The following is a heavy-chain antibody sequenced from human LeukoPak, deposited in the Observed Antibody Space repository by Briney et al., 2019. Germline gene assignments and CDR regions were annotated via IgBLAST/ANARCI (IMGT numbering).Heavy chain of an antibody. CDR2: IISIFGIA. J-gene: IGHJ4*02. Sequence: SVKVSCKASGGTFSSYAISWVRQAPGQGLEWMGRIISIFGIANYAQKFQGRVTITADKSTSTAYMELSSLRSEDTAVYYCAKGGYKDIHRSTPRFPPFDYWGQGTLVTVSS. V-gene: IGHV1-69*04. CDR3: AKGGYKDIHRSTPRFPPFDY. D-gene: IGHD1-14*01. CDR1: GGTFSSYA.